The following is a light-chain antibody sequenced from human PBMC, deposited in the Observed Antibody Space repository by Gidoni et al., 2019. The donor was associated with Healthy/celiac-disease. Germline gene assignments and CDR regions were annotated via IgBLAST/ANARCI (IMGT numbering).Light chain of an antibody. Sequence: SQSVSSYLAWYQQKPGQAPRLLIYDASNRATGIPARSSGSGSGTDFTLTISSLEPEDFAVYYCQQRSNWPPITFGQGTRLEIK. CDR2: DAS. V-gene: IGKV3-11*01. J-gene: IGKJ5*01. CDR1: QSVSSY. CDR3: QQRSNWPPIT.